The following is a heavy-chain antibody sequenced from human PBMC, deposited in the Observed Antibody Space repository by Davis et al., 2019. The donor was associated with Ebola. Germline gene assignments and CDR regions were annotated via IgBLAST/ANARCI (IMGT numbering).Heavy chain of an antibody. D-gene: IGHD2-15*01. Sequence: GESLKISCAASGFTVSSNYMSWVRQAPGKGLEWVSVIYSGGSTYYADSVKGRFTISRDNAKNSLYLQMNSLRAEDTAVYYCARGRRYCSGGSCFLFDIGGQGTMVTVSS. V-gene: IGHV3-53*01. CDR3: ARGRRYCSGGSCFLFDI. CDR2: IYSGGST. CDR1: GFTVSSNY. J-gene: IGHJ3*02.